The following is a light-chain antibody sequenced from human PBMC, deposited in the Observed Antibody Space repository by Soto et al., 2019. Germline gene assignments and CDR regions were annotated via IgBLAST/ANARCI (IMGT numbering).Light chain of an antibody. V-gene: IGKV1-39*01. CDR2: AAS. CDR1: QGIRND. Sequence: DIQMTQSPSSLSASVVDRVTITCRASQGIRNDLGWYQQKPGKAPKRLIYAASSLQSGVPSRFSGSGSGTDFTLTISSLQPEDFATYYCQQSYSTLSWTFGQGTKVDI. CDR3: QQSYSTLSWT. J-gene: IGKJ1*01.